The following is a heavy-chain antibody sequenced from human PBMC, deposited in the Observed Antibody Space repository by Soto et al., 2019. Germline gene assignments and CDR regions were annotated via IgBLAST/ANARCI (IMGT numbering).Heavy chain of an antibody. CDR1: GFSVSNSY. Sequence: EAQLVESGGGLIQPGGSLRLSCAASGFSVSNSYMTWVRQAPGKGLEWVSVIYTAGNTYYADSVRGRFTISRDNSKNTLYLQMNSLRAEDTAVYYCARDQGGGWYYLDHWGQGTLVTVSS. D-gene: IGHD6-19*01. CDR3: ARDQGGGWYYLDH. CDR2: IYTAGNT. V-gene: IGHV3-53*01. J-gene: IGHJ4*02.